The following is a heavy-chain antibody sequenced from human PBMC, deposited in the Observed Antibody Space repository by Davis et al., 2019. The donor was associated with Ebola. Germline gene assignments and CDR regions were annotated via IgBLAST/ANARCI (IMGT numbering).Heavy chain of an antibody. CDR3: ARGKPLGHIVLLPATSNYGMDV. CDR1: GGSFTDYY. Sequence: MPSETLSLTCAVYGGSFTDYYWNWIRQFPGKGLEWIGEINHSGSTNYNPSLKSRVTVSIDTSKNQFSLKLNSGTAADTAVYYCARGKPLGHIVLLPATSNYGMDVWGQGTTVTVSS. D-gene: IGHD2-2*01. J-gene: IGHJ6*02. CDR2: INHSGST. V-gene: IGHV4-34*01.